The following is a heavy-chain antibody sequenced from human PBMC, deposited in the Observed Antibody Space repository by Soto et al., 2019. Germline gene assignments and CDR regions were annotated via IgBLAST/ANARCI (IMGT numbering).Heavy chain of an antibody. CDR1: GFTFSSYD. Sequence: GSLSLSCAASGFTFSSYDMHCVRQATGKGLEWVSAIGTAGDTYYPGSVKGRFTISRENAKNSLYLQMNSLRAGDTAVYYCARGNYYGSGSYYRNWFDPWGQGT. CDR3: ARGNYYGSGSYYRNWFDP. V-gene: IGHV3-13*04. D-gene: IGHD3-10*01. J-gene: IGHJ5*02. CDR2: IGTAGDT.